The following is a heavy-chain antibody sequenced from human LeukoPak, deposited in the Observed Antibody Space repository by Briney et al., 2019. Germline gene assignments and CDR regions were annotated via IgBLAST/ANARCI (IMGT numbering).Heavy chain of an antibody. V-gene: IGHV4-59*01. J-gene: IGHJ5*02. CDR3: ARDRSYCGGDCYNWFDP. Sequence: PSETLSLTCTVSGGSISGYYWSWIRQPPGEGLEWIGYIYYSGSTNYNPSLKSRVTISVDTSKNQFSLKLSSVTAADTAVYYCARDRSYCGGDCYNWFDPWGQGTLVTVSS. CDR1: GGSISGYY. D-gene: IGHD2-21*02. CDR2: IYYSGST.